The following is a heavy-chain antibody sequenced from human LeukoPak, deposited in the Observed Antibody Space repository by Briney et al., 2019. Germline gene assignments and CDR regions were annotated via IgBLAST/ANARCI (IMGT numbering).Heavy chain of an antibody. CDR2: ISGSGGST. Sequence: ETLSLTCTVSGGSISSSSYYWGWIRQAPGKGLEWVSAISGSGGSTYYADSVKGRFTISRDNSKNTLYLQMNSLRAEDTAVYYCAKDRYGDYGVGCLAYWGQGTLVTVSS. D-gene: IGHD4-17*01. CDR3: AKDRYGDYGVGCLAY. J-gene: IGHJ4*02. CDR1: GGSISSSSYY. V-gene: IGHV3-23*01.